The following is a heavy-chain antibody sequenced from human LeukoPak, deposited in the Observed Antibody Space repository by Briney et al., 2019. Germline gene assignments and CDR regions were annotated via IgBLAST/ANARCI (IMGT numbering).Heavy chain of an antibody. CDR3: ATLYTSGWYCDY. CDR2: ISSDGSNI. CDR1: GITFSIHG. Sequence: GGSLRLSCAASGITFSIHGMHWVRQAPGTGLEWVAVISSDGSNIYYADSVKGRFTISRDNSRNTLYLQMNSLRPDDTALYYCATLYTSGWYCDYWGQGTLVTVSS. J-gene: IGHJ4*02. V-gene: IGHV3-33*01. D-gene: IGHD6-25*01.